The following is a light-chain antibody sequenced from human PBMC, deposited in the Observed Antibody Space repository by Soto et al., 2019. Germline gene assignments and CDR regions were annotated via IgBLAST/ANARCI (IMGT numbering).Light chain of an antibody. CDR3: QQYYSTPIT. CDR1: QSVLYSSNNKNY. V-gene: IGKV4-1*01. Sequence: DIVMTQSPDSLAVSLGERATINCKSSQSVLYSSNNKNYLAWYQQKPGQPPKLLIYWASTRESGVPDRFSGSGSGTDFTLTISSLQAEDVAVYYCQQYYSTPITFGQGHDWRLN. J-gene: IGKJ5*01. CDR2: WAS.